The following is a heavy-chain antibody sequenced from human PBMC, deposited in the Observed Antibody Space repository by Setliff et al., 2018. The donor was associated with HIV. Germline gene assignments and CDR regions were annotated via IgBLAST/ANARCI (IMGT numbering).Heavy chain of an antibody. V-gene: IGHV1-69*05. D-gene: IGHD3-22*01. CDR1: GGTFSSYA. CDR2: IIPAFGTA. Sequence: ASVKVSCKTSGGTFSSYAVSWVRQAPGQGLEWMGGIIPAFGTANYAQKFQGRVTITTDESTSTAYMELSSLRSEDTAVYYCARLLGSDSRPYIPGHWFDPWGQGTLVTVSS. CDR3: ARLLGSDSRPYIPGHWFDP. J-gene: IGHJ5*02.